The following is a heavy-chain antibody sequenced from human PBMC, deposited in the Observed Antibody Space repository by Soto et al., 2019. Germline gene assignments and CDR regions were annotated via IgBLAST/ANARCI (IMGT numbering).Heavy chain of an antibody. CDR2: INAGNGNT. CDR1: GYTFTSYA. J-gene: IGHJ6*02. CDR3: ARTFMKGRDYYYYGMDV. V-gene: IGHV1-3*01. Sequence: ASVKVSCKASGYTFTSYAIHWVRQAPAQRLEWMGWINAGNGNTKYSQKFQGRVTITRDTSASTAYMELSSLRSEDTAVYYCARTFMKGRDYYYYGMDVWGQGTTVTVSS. D-gene: IGHD3-10*01.